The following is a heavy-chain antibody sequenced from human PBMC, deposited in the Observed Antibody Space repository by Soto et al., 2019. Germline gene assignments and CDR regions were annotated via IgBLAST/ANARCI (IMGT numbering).Heavy chain of an antibody. D-gene: IGHD3-3*01. CDR1: GYTFTSYD. V-gene: IGHV1-8*01. J-gene: IGHJ4*02. CDR2: MNPNSGNT. CDR3: ARVSSSITIFGVFTTRAPDY. Sequence: ASVKVSCKASGYTFTSYDINWVRQATGQGLEWMGWMNPNSGNTGYAQKFQGRVTMTRNTSISTAYMELSSLRSEDTAVYYCARVSSSITIFGVFTTRAPDYWGQGTLVTVSS.